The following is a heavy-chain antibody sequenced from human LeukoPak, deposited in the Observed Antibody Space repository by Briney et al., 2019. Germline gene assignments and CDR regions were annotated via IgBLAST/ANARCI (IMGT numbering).Heavy chain of an antibody. J-gene: IGHJ5*02. CDR1: GGSFSGYY. CDR2: INHSGST. V-gene: IGHV4-34*01. Sequence: PSETLSLTCAVYGGSFSGYYWSWIRPPPGKGLEWIGEINHSGSTYYNPSLKSRVTISVDTSKNQFSLKLSSVTAADTAVYYCARLRFLEWLFVDWFDPWGQGTLVTVSS. D-gene: IGHD3-3*01. CDR3: ARLRFLEWLFVDWFDP.